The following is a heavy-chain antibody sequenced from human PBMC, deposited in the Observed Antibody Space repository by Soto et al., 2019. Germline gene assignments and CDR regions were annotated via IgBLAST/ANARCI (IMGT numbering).Heavy chain of an antibody. D-gene: IGHD5-12*01. Sequence: QVQLQESGPGLVKPSQTLSLTCTVSGGSISSGGYYWSWIRQHPGKGLEWIGYIYYSGSTYYNPALKSRVTISVDTSKNQFALKLSSVTAADTAVYYCARDKAEMATRYFDLWGRGTLVTVSS. CDR2: IYYSGST. CDR3: ARDKAEMATRYFDL. CDR1: GGSISSGGYY. V-gene: IGHV4-31*03. J-gene: IGHJ2*01.